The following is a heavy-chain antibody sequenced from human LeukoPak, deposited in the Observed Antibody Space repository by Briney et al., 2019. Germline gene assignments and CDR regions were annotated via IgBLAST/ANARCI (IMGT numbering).Heavy chain of an antibody. CDR1: GFTFDDYA. J-gene: IGHJ4*02. CDR3: ARPFITMVRGVIGY. V-gene: IGHV3-9*01. CDR2: ISWNSGSI. D-gene: IGHD3-10*01. Sequence: GGSLRLSCAASGFTFDDYAMHWVRQAPGKGLEWVPGISWNSGSIGYADSVKGRFTISRDNAKNTLYLQMNSLRAEDTAVYYCARPFITMVRGVIGYWGQGTLVTVSS.